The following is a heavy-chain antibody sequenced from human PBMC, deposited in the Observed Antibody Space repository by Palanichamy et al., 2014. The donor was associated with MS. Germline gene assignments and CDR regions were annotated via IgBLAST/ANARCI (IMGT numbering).Heavy chain of an antibody. J-gene: IGHJ4*02. CDR2: ISGSGGST. CDR1: GFTFSSYA. D-gene: IGHD2-2*01. CDR3: AKLGYCSSTSCYSGADFDY. Sequence: EVQLLESGGGLVQPGGSLRLSCAASGFTFSSYAMSWVRQAPGKGLEWVSAISGSGGSTYYADSVKGRFTISRDNSKNTLYLQMNSLRAEDTAVYYCAKLGYCSSTSCYSGADFDYWGQGTLVTVSS. V-gene: IGHV3-23*01.